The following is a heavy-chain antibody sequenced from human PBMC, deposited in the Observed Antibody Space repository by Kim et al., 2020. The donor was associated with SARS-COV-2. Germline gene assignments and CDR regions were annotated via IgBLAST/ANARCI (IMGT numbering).Heavy chain of an antibody. J-gene: IGHJ5*02. D-gene: IGHD6-13*01. Sequence: SETLSLTCAVYGGSFSGYYWSWIRQPPGKGLEWIGEINHSGSTNYNPSLKSRVTISVDTSKNQFSLKLSSVTAADTAVYYCARLAAAGLGGVDPWGQGTLVTVSS. CDR1: GGSFSGYY. CDR3: ARLAAAGLGGVDP. V-gene: IGHV4-34*01. CDR2: INHSGST.